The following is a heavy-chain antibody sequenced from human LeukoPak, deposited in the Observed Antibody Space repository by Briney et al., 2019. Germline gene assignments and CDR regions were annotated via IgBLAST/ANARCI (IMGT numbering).Heavy chain of an antibody. CDR3: ARDYYDSSGQLHAGAHAFDI. D-gene: IGHD3-22*01. CDR1: GLTFSTYA. CDR2: IWYDGINK. V-gene: IGHV3-33*08. Sequence: GGSLRLSCAASGLTFSTYAMHWVRQAPGKGLEWVAIIWYDGINKYCADSVKGRFTISRDNSKNTLYLQMNSLRAEDTAVYYCARDYYDSSGQLHAGAHAFDIWGQGTMVTVSS. J-gene: IGHJ3*02.